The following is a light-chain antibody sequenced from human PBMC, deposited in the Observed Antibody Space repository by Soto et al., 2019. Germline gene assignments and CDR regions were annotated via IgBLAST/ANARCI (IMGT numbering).Light chain of an antibody. CDR1: QSVASSH. Sequence: EIVLTHSPGTLSLSPGERATLSCRASQSVASSHLARYRHKPGQTPRLLIYDASSSATGIPDRISGSGSGRGFGVTISVLEPEDFAVYYCQQYSSAHFTVGPGTKADIK. J-gene: IGKJ3*01. CDR3: QQYSSAHFT. CDR2: DAS. V-gene: IGKV3-20*01.